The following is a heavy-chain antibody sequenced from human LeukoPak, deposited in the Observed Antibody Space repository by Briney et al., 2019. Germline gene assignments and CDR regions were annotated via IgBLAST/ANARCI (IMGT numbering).Heavy chain of an antibody. D-gene: IGHD2-21*01. CDR2: IYENGGTT. J-gene: IGHJ4*02. Sequence: GGSLRLSCVGSGFTFRSHAMSWVRQAPEKGLEFVSGIYENGGTTYYADSVKGRLSISRDNSKNTLYLQMDSLRGEDTAVYYCTKDFRIGYSAHFDYWGQGALVTVSS. CDR3: TKDFRIGYSAHFDY. CDR1: GFTFRSHA. V-gene: IGHV3-23*01.